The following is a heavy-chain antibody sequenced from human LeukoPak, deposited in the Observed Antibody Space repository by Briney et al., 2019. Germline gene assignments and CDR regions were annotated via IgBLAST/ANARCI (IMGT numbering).Heavy chain of an antibody. J-gene: IGHJ4*02. CDR2: IYYSGGST. CDR1: GGSISSHY. CDR3: ARDNSGWYFES. V-gene: IGHV4-59*11. D-gene: IGHD5-12*01. Sequence: SETLSLTCTISGGSISSHYWSWIRQSPGKGLEWIAYIYYSGGSTNYNPSLKSRVTISADTSKNQFSLRLSSVTAAATAVYYCARDNSGWYFESWGQGILVTVSS.